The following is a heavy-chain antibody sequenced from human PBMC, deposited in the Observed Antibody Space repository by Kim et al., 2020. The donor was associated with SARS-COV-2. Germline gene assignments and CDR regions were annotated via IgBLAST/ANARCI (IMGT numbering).Heavy chain of an antibody. Sequence: GESLKISCKGSGYSFTSYWIGWVRQMPGKGLEWMGIIYPGDSDTRYSPSFQGQVTISADKSISTAYLQWSSLKASDTAMYYCARNELWQLAPTALFDPWGQGTLVTVSS. CDR2: IYPGDSDT. J-gene: IGHJ5*02. CDR1: GYSFTSYW. CDR3: ARNELWQLAPTALFDP. V-gene: IGHV5-51*01. D-gene: IGHD6-6*01.